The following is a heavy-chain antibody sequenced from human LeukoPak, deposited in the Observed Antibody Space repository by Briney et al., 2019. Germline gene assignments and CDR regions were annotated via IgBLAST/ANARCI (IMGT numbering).Heavy chain of an antibody. V-gene: IGHV3-48*01. CDR2: ISTSSSAI. D-gene: IGHD2-2*01. Sequence: GGSLRLSCAASGLTFSSYGMNWVRQAPGKGLEWVSYISTSSSAIYYADSVKGRFTISRDNAKNSLYLQMDSLRAEDTAVYYCARAYCSSTSCFEWGQGALVTVSS. CDR1: GLTFSSYG. CDR3: ARAYCSSTSCFE. J-gene: IGHJ4*02.